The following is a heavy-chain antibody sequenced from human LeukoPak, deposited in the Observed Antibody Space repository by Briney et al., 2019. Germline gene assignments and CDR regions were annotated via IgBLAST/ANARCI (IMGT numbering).Heavy chain of an antibody. J-gene: IGHJ4*02. D-gene: IGHD3-3*01. CDR1: GGSFSGYY. V-gene: IGHV4-34*01. CDR2: INHSGST. CDR3: ARGRLRFLEWSSRWPLLDY. Sequence: SETLSLTCAVYGGSFSGYYWSWIRQPPGKGLEWIGEINHSGSTNYNPSLKSRVTISVGTSKNQFSLKLSSVTAADTAVYYCARGRLRFLEWSSRWPLLDYWGQGTLVTVSS.